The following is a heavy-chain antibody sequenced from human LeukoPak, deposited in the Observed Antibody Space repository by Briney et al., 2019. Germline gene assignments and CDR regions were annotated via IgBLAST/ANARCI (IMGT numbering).Heavy chain of an antibody. V-gene: IGHV4-4*07. CDR1: GGSVSNYY. J-gene: IGHJ5*02. CDR2: IYGSGTT. Sequence: NTSETLSLTCTVSGGSVSNYYWSWVRQPAGKGLEWIGRIYGSGTTRYNPSLQSRVTMSVDVSKNQFSLKLTSMTAADTAVYFCARGMAEAYDYNWFDPWGQGILVTVSS. CDR3: ARGMAEAYDYNWFDP. D-gene: IGHD5-12*01.